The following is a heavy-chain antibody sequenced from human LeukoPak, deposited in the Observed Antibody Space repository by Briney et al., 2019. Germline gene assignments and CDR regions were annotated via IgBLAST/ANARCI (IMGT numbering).Heavy chain of an antibody. CDR1: GYTFTSYD. CDR3: AREGGTP. Sequence: ASVKVSCKASGYTFTSYDINWVRQAPGQGFEWMGWMSPSTGNTGYAQKFQGRVTMTRYTSVSTAYMELSSLRSEDTAVYYCAREGGTPWGQGTLVTVSS. V-gene: IGHV1-8*01. CDR2: MSPSTGNT. J-gene: IGHJ4*02. D-gene: IGHD3-16*01.